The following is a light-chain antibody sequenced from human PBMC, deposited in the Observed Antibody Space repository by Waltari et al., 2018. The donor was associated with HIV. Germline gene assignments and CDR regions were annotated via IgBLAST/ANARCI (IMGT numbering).Light chain of an antibody. CDR1: SSDIGGYTY. Sequence: QSALTQPASLSGSPGQSITISCPGSSSDIGGYTYASWYQQNPGKAPKLIIYNVNHRPSGISDRFSGSRSGNTASLTISGLQAEDEAIYYCSSDVSTKNVLFGGGTKVTVV. V-gene: IGLV2-14*03. CDR3: SSDVSTKNVL. J-gene: IGLJ2*01. CDR2: NVN.